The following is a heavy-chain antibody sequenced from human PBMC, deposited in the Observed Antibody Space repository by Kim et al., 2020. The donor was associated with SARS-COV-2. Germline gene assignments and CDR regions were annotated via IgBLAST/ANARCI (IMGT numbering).Heavy chain of an antibody. CDR3: VRRFYANIDY. CDR2: INSDGDAK. V-gene: IGHV3-74*01. J-gene: IGHJ4*02. D-gene: IGHD4-17*01. CDR1: GFTFSSYW. Sequence: GGSLRLSCVASGFTFSSYWMYWIRQAPGKGLEWVSRINSDGDAKNYADSVKGRFSISRDYRRNSVFLQMNNLEADDSAVYFCVRRFYANIDYFGQGSLGT.